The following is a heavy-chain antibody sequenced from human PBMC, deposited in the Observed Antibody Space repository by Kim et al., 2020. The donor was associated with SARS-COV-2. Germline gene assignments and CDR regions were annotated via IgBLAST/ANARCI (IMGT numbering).Heavy chain of an antibody. J-gene: IGHJ4*02. V-gene: IGHV4-39*07. CDR1: GGSISSSSYY. D-gene: IGHD3-9*01. CDR2: IYYSGST. Sequence: SETLSLTCTVSGGSISSSSYYWGWIRQPPGKGLEWIGSIYYSGSTYYNPSLKSRVTISVDTSKNQFSLKLSSVTAADTAVYYCARGLELRYFDWLSFFDYWGQGTLVTVSS. CDR3: ARGLELRYFDWLSFFDY.